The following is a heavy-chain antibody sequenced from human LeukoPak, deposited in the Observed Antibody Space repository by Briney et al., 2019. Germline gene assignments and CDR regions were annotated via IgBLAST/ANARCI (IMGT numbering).Heavy chain of an antibody. CDR3: ARHGASYYDSSGYSDC. Sequence: GESLKISCKGSGYSFTSYWIGWVRQMPGKGLEWMGIIYPGDSDTRYSPSFQGQVTISADKSISTAYLQWSSLKASDTAMYYCARHGASYYDSSGYSDCWGQGTLVTVSS. CDR1: GYSFTSYW. J-gene: IGHJ4*02. D-gene: IGHD3-22*01. CDR2: IYPGDSDT. V-gene: IGHV5-51*01.